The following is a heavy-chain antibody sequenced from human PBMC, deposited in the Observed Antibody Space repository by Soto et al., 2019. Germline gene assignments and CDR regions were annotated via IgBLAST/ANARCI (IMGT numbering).Heavy chain of an antibody. J-gene: IGHJ6*02. V-gene: IGHV1-2*02. CDR2: VSPKTGET. CDR3: ARRPMWRQVAQDYGMDV. Sequence: QVQLVQSGAELKKPGASVTVSCKASGYPFTGYYIHWVRQAPGQGPEWMGWVSPKTGETNYFQKFQGRVTMTPETSTSTAYLELTRLSSDDTGVYYCARRPMWRQVAQDYGMDVWGHGTAVTVS. D-gene: IGHD2-15*01. CDR1: GYPFTGYY.